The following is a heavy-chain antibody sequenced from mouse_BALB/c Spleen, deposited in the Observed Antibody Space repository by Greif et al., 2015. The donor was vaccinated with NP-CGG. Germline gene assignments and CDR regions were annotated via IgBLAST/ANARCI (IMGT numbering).Heavy chain of an antibody. J-gene: IGHJ4*01. V-gene: IGHV7-3*02. D-gene: IGHD2-4*01. CDR2: IRNKANGYTT. CDR3: ARDDYDGYAMDY. CDR1: GFTFTDYY. Sequence: EVKLQESGGGLVQPGGSLRLSCATSGFTFTDYYMSWVRQPPGKALEWLGFIRNKANGYTTEYSASVKGRFTISRDNSQSILYLQMNTLRAEDSATYYCARDDYDGYAMDYWGQGTSVTVSS.